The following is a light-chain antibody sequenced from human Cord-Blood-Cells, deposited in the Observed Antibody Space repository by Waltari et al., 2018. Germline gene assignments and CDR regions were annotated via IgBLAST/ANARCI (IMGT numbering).Light chain of an antibody. J-gene: IGKJ4*01. CDR2: AAS. V-gene: IGKV1-39*01. Sequence: DIQMTQSPSSLSASVGDRVTITCRASQSISSYLNWYQQKPGKAPRLLMHAASSLQSGVPSRFSGSGSGTDFTLTSSSLQPEDFATYYGQQSYSTPLPFGGGTKVEIK. CDR3: QQSYSTPLP. CDR1: QSISSY.